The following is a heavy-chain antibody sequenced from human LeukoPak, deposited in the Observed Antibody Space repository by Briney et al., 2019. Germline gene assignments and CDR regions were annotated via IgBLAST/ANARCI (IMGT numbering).Heavy chain of an antibody. CDR2: IKQDGSEI. D-gene: IGHD6-6*01. V-gene: IGHV3-7*01. CDR1: GFTFSSYS. CDR3: ARIGYSSSSFDY. J-gene: IGHJ4*02. Sequence: GGSLRLSCAASGFTFSSYSMNWVRQAPGKGLEWVANIKQDGSEIDYVDSAKGRITISRDNAKNSLYLQVNSLRAEDTAVYYCARIGYSSSSFDYWGQGTLVTVSS.